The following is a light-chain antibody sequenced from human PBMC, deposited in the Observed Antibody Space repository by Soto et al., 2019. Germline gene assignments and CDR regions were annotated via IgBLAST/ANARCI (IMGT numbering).Light chain of an antibody. J-gene: IGLJ2*01. Sequence: QAVLTQPPSVSGAPGQRVTISCTGSSSNIGAVFDVHWYQQVPGTAPKLLIYENTKRPSGVPDRFSGSKSGNSASLAITGLQDEDVGNYYCQSYDSGLSGWLFGGGTKLTVL. CDR2: ENT. CDR3: QSYDSGLSGWL. CDR1: SSNIGAVFD. V-gene: IGLV1-40*01.